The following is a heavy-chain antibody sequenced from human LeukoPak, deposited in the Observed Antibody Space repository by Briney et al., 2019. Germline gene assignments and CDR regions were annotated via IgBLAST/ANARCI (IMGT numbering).Heavy chain of an antibody. J-gene: IGHJ4*02. Sequence: GGSLRLSCAASGFTFSSYGMHWVRQAPGKGLEWVAVISYDGSNKYYADSVKGRFTISRDNSKNTLYLQMNSLRAEDTAVYYCAKLGGVEDFDYWGQGTLVTVSS. CDR2: ISYDGSNK. CDR3: AKLGGVEDFDY. D-gene: IGHD1-26*01. CDR1: GFTFSSYG. V-gene: IGHV3-30*18.